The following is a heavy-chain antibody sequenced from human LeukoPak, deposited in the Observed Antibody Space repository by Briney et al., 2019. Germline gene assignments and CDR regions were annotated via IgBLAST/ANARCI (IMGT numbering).Heavy chain of an antibody. CDR1: GLTFSSYG. V-gene: IGHV3-30*18. CDR2: ISYDGSNK. CDR3: AKDRRGYYGSGSYYKGYYYYGMDV. J-gene: IGHJ6*04. Sequence: GGSLRLSCAASGLTFSSYGMHWVRQAPGKGLEWVAVISYDGSNKYYADSVKGRFTISRDNSKNTLYLQMNSLRAEDTAVYYCAKDRRGYYGSGSYYKGYYYYGMDVWGKGTTVTVSS. D-gene: IGHD3-10*01.